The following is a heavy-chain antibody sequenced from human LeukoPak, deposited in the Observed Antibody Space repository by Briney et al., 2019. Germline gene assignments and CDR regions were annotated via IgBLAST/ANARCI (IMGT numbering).Heavy chain of an antibody. J-gene: IGHJ6*04. CDR1: GFTFSSYG. V-gene: IGHV3-33*01. D-gene: IGHD3-10*01. CDR2: IWYDGSNK. CDR3: ARDRVVRGMAEYYYYGMDV. Sequence: PGGSLRLSSAASGFTFSSYGMHWVRQAPGKGLEWVAAIWYDGSNKYYADSVKGRFTISRDNSKNTLYLQMNSLRAEDTAVYYCARDRVVRGMAEYYYYGMDVWGKGTTVTVSS.